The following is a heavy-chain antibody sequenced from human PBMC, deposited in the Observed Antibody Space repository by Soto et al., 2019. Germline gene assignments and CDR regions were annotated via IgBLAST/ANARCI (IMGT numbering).Heavy chain of an antibody. CDR1: GFTFSDYY. CDR2: ISSSSSYT. J-gene: IGHJ6*02. CDR3: ARVVGVLLWFGELFRTDYGMDV. Sequence: GWSLRLSCAASGFTFSDYYMSWIRQAPGKGLEWVSYISSSSSYTNYADSVKGRFTISRDNAKNSLYLQMNSLRAEDTAVYYCARVVGVLLWFGELFRTDYGMDVWGQGTTVTVSS. V-gene: IGHV3-11*06. D-gene: IGHD3-10*01.